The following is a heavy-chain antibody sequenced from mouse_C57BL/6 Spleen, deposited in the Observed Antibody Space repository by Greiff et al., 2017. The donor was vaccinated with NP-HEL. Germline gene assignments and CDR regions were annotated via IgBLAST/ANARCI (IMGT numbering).Heavy chain of an antibody. CDR3: ARAGAYYYGPYYFDY. CDR2: ISYDGSN. Sequence: EVKLQESGPGLVKPSQSLSLTCSVTGYSITSGYYWNWLRQPPGNKLEWMGYISYDGSNNYNPSLKNRITITRDKSKNQFFLQLNAVTTEDTATYYCARAGAYYYGPYYFDYWGQGTTLTVSA. J-gene: IGHJ2*01. V-gene: IGHV3-6*01. D-gene: IGHD1-1*01. CDR1: GYSITSGYY.